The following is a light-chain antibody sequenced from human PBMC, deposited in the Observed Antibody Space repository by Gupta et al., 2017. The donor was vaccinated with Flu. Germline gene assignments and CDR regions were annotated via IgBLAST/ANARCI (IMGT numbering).Light chain of an antibody. CDR3: QQSDSAPQT. V-gene: IGKV1-39*01. J-gene: IGKJ4*02. CDR2: AAS. CDR1: HSISSY. Sequence: DTQMTPSPSPLSASAGDRVTITRRASHSISSYLNWYQQKPGKAPKPLIYAASRVQRVVPPRFSGSGSGTDFTLTISRLQPEDFATYDCQQSDSAPQTFGEGTKVEIK.